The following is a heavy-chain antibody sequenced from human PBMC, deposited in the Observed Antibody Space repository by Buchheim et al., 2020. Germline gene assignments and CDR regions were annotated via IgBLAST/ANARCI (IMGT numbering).Heavy chain of an antibody. CDR2: TYYRSKWYN. CDR3: AMALGDGWNVF. CDR1: GDSVSSNSAA. Sequence: QVQLQQSGPGLVKPSQTLSLTCAISGDSVSSNSAAWNWMRQSPSSGLEWLGRTYYRSKWYNDYAVSVISRITFHPETSKKQLSLQLNSVSPEDTAVYYCAMALGDGWNVFWGQGT. V-gene: IGHV6-1*01. J-gene: IGHJ4*02. D-gene: IGHD1-1*01.